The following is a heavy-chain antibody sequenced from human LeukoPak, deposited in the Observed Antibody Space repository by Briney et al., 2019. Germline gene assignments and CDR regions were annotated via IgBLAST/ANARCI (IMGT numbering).Heavy chain of an antibody. CDR2: IYYSGTT. CDR3: ARGGSYVWGSYRLKSWFDP. J-gene: IGHJ5*02. CDR1: GGSISSYY. V-gene: IGHV4-59*01. Sequence: SETLSLTCTVSGGSISSYYWNWIRQPPGKGLEWIGFIYYSGTTNYNPSLKSRVTISVDTSKNQFSLKLSTVTAADTAVYYCARGGSYVWGSYRLKSWFDPWGQGTLVTVSS. D-gene: IGHD3-16*02.